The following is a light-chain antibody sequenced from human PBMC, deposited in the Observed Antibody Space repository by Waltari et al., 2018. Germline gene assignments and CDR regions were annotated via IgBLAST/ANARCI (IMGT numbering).Light chain of an antibody. J-gene: IGLJ3*02. CDR3: SSYAGNNNLV. Sequence: QSALTQPPSASGSPGQSVTIPCTGTSSDVGGYNYVSWYQQYPGKAPNVMFYEVSTRPSGVPDRFSGSKADNTASLTVSGVQAEDEADYYCSSYAGNNNLVFGGGTKLTVL. CDR2: EVS. CDR1: SSDVGGYNY. V-gene: IGLV2-8*01.